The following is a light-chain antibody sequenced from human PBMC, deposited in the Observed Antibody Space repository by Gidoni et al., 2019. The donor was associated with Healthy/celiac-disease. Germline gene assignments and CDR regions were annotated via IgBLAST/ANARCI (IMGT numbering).Light chain of an antibody. CDR3: AAWDDSLNGPHVV. Sequence: TISCSGSSSNIGSNTVNWYQQLPGTAPKLLIYSNNQRPSGVPDRFSGSKSGTSASLAISWLQSEDEADYYCAAWDDSLNGPHVVFGGGTKLTVL. CDR2: SNN. CDR1: SSNIGSNT. J-gene: IGLJ2*01. V-gene: IGLV1-44*01.